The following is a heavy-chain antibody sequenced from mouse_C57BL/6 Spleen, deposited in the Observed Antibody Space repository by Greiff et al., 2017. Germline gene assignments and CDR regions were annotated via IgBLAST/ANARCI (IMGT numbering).Heavy chain of an antibody. CDR1: GYSITSGYY. D-gene: IGHD2-4*01. V-gene: IGHV3-6*01. Sequence: VQLQQSGPGLVKPSQSLSLTCSVTGYSITSGYYWNWIRQFLGNKLEWMGYICYDGSNNYNPSLKNRISITRDTSKNQSFLKLNSVTTEDTATLYCSRADYGFPFDCWGQGTTLTVSS. J-gene: IGHJ2*01. CDR3: SRADYGFPFDC. CDR2: ICYDGSN.